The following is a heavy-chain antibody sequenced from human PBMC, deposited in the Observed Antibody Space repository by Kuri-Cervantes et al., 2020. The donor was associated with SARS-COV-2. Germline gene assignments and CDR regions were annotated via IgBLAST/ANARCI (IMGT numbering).Heavy chain of an antibody. CDR2: INAGNGNT. J-gene: IGHJ6*02. D-gene: IGHD1-1*01. V-gene: IGHV1-3*01. CDR1: GYTFTSYA. Sequence: ASVKVSCKASGYTFTSYAMHWVRQAPGQRLEWMGWINAGNGNTKYSQKFQGRVTITRDTSASTAYMELRSLRSDDTAVYYCARCPWPTGTTEIHQSYYYGMDVWGQGTTVTVSS. CDR3: ARCPWPTGTTEIHQSYYYGMDV.